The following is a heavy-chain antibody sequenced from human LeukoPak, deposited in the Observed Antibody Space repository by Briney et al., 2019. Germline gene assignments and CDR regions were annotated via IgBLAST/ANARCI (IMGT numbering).Heavy chain of an antibody. J-gene: IGHJ3*02. D-gene: IGHD6-19*01. CDR2: INPSGGST. CDR3: ARDLVADSSGWRAFDI. CDR1: GYTFTSYY. V-gene: IGHV1-46*01. Sequence: ASVKVSCKASGYTFTSYYMHWVRQAPGQGLEWMGIINPSGGSTSYAQKFQGRVTMTRDTSTSTVYMELSSLRSEDTAVYHCARDLVADSSGWRAFDIWGQGTMVTVSS.